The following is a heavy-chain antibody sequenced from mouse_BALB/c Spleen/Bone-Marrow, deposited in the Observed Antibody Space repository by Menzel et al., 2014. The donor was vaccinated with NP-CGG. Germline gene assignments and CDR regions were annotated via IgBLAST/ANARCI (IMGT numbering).Heavy chain of an antibody. CDR1: GFTFRDYY. CDR3: ARQGTLDY. V-gene: IGHV5-12*02. CDR2: ISNGGGST. J-gene: IGHJ4*01. Sequence: EVQRVESGGGLVQPGGSLKLSCATSGFTFRDYYMYWVRQTPEKRLEWVAYISNGGGSTYYPDTVKGRFTISRDNAKNTLYLQMSRLKSEDTAMCYCARQGTLDYWGQGTSVTVSS.